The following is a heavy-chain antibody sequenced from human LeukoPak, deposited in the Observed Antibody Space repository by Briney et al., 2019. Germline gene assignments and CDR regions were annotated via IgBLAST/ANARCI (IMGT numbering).Heavy chain of an antibody. D-gene: IGHD2-2*01. CDR2: IYYSGST. Sequence: NSSETLSLTCTVSGDSISSSSYYWGWIRQPPGKGLEWIGSIYYSGSTYYNPSLKSRVTISVDTSKNQFSLKLSSLTAADTAVYYCARHGAVVVPAASGNWFDPWGQGTLVTVSS. CDR1: GDSISSSSYY. CDR3: ARHGAVVVPAASGNWFDP. V-gene: IGHV4-39*01. J-gene: IGHJ5*02.